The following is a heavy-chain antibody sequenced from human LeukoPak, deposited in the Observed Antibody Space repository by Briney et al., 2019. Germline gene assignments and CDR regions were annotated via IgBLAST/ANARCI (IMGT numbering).Heavy chain of an antibody. Sequence: GGSLRLSCAASGFTFSSYSMNWVRQAPGKGLEWVSSISSSGSYIYYLDSVRGRFTISRDNAKNSLYLQMNSLRAEDTAVYYCARDSYDSSGSIGYWGQGTLVTVSS. CDR3: ARDSYDSSGSIGY. CDR1: GFTFSSYS. V-gene: IGHV3-21*01. CDR2: ISSSGSYI. D-gene: IGHD3-22*01. J-gene: IGHJ4*02.